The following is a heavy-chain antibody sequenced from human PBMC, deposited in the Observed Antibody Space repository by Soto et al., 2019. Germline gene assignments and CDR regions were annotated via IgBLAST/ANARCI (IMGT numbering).Heavy chain of an antibody. CDR3: ARVLYGDGDYFDY. CDR1: GGSFSRYA. J-gene: IGHJ4*02. D-gene: IGHD4-17*01. V-gene: IGHV1-69*01. CDR2: IIPMFGTA. Sequence: QVQLVQSGAEVKKPGSSVKVSCKASGGSFSRYAFSWVRQAPGQGLEWMGGIIPMFGTANYAQKFQGRVTITADESTTKAYLELSSLRSEDTAVYYCARVLYGDGDYFDYWGQGCLVTVSS.